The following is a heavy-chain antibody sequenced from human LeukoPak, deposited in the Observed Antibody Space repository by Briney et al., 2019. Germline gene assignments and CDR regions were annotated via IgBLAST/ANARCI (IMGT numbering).Heavy chain of an antibody. Sequence: SETLSLTCTVSGGSISSYYWSWIRQPPGKGLEWIGYIYYSGSTNHNPSLTSRVTISVDTSKNQFSLKLSSVTAADTAVYYCASTASDPFQFDYWGQGTLVTVSS. J-gene: IGHJ4*02. CDR3: ASTASDPFQFDY. CDR1: GGSISSYY. D-gene: IGHD2-21*02. CDR2: IYYSGST. V-gene: IGHV4-59*01.